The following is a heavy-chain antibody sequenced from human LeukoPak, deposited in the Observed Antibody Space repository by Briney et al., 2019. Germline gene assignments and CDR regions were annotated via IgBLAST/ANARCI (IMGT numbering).Heavy chain of an antibody. CDR2: ISYDGSNK. J-gene: IGHJ3*02. CDR1: GFTFSSYG. CDR3: AKIVPATAAHDAFDI. Sequence: GRSLGLSCAASGFTFSSYGMHWVRQAPGKGLEWVAVISYDGSNKYYADSVKGRFTISRDNSKNTLYLQMNSLRAEDTAVYYCAKIVPATAAHDAFDIWGQGTMVTVSS. V-gene: IGHV3-30*18. D-gene: IGHD2-2*01.